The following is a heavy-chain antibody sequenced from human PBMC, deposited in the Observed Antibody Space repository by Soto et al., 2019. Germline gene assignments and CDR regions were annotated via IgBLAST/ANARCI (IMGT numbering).Heavy chain of an antibody. CDR3: AREASGWFDP. CDR2: TYYRYKWYF. CDR1: GDNVSSNSAA. V-gene: IGHV6-1*01. J-gene: IGHJ5*02. Sequence: QVQLQQSGPGLLKPSQTLSLTCAISGDNVSSNSAAWNWIRQSPSRGLEWLGRTYYRYKWYFDYAASVKRRATIRPDTSKNQFSLQLNSVTPEDTAVYYCAREASGWFDPWGQGTLVTVSS.